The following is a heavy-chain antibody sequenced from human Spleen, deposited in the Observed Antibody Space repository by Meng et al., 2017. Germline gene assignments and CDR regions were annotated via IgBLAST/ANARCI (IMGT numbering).Heavy chain of an antibody. CDR3: AKGSSFGGELDY. D-gene: IGHD3-3*01. Sequence: GESLKISCAASGFTFSNYAVSWVRQAPGKGLEWVSAIRGGGDSALYADSVKGRFTISRDNSKNTLFLQMNSLRAEDTALYYCAKGSSFGGELDYWGQGTLVTVSS. CDR2: IRGGGDSA. J-gene: IGHJ4*02. CDR1: GFTFSNYA. V-gene: IGHV3-23*01.